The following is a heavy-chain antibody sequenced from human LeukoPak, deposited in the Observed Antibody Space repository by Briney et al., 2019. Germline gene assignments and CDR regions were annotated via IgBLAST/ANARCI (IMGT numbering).Heavy chain of an antibody. CDR1: GGSISSYY. CDR3: ARGAAAFDY. V-gene: IGHV4-59*01. D-gene: IGHD6-13*01. J-gene: IGHJ4*02. Sequence: SETLSLTCTVSGGSISSYYWSWTRQPPGKGLEWIGYIYYSGSTNYNPSLKSRVTISVDTSKNQFSLKLSSVTAADTAVYYCARGAAAFDYWGQGTLVTVSS. CDR2: IYYSGST.